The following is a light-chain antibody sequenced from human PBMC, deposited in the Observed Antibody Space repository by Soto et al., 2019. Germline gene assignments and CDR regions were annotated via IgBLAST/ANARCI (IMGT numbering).Light chain of an antibody. CDR2: EVT. Sequence: QSALTQPPSASGSPGQSVTISCTGTSSDVGGYNYVSWYQQHPGKAPKLMIYEVTHRPSGVSNRFSGSKSGNTASLTISGLQAEDEADYYCSSYTTRRNTVLFGGGTKVTVL. CDR1: SSDVGGYNY. CDR3: SSYTTRRNTVL. V-gene: IGLV2-14*01. J-gene: IGLJ2*01.